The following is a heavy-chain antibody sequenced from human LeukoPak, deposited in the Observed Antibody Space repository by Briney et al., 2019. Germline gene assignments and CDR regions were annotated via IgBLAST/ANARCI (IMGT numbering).Heavy chain of an antibody. J-gene: IGHJ4*02. D-gene: IGHD1-26*01. CDR2: ISGSGGST. V-gene: IGHV3-23*01. CDR1: GFTFSSYA. CDR3: AKSTERDRGSYYDN. Sequence: GGSLRLSCAASGFTFSSYAKSWVRQAPGKGLELVSAISGSGGSTYYADPVKGRFTISRDNSKNTLYLQMNSMRAADTAVVYCAKSTERDRGSYYDNWGQGTLGTVSS.